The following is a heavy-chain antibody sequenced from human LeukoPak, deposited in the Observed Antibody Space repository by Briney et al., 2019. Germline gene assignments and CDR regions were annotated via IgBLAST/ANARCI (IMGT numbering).Heavy chain of an antibody. CDR2: ISGSGGST. J-gene: IGHJ4*02. V-gene: IGHV3-23*01. CDR1: GFTVSSNY. Sequence: GGSLRLSCAASGFTVSSNYMSWVRQAPGKGLEWVSAISGSGGSTYYADSVKGRFTISRDNSENTLYLQMNSLRAEDTAVYYCAKEAILRYYFDYWGQGTLVTVSS. CDR3: AKEAILRYYFDY. D-gene: IGHD2-21*01.